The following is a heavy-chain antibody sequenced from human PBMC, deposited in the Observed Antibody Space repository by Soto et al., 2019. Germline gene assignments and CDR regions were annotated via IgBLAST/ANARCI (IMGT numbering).Heavy chain of an antibody. V-gene: IGHV1-69*06. CDR3: AREGRGKKAGYNGLVSLGY. D-gene: IGHD2-2*02. Sequence: ASVKVSCKVSGSRFSNYVISWVRQAPGHGLEWLGRIIPIFNSTRYAQSFQGRVTITADKSTSTASLELSSLRSDDTAVYYCAREGRGKKAGYNGLVSLGYWGQGTLVTVS. J-gene: IGHJ4*02. CDR2: IIPIFNST. CDR1: GSRFSNYV.